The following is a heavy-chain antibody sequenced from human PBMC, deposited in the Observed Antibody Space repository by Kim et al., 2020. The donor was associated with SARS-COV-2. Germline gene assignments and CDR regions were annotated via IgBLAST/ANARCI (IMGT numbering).Heavy chain of an antibody. D-gene: IGHD1-26*01. Sequence: GGSLRLSCAASGFTFSSYAMHWVRQAPGKGLEWVAVISYDGSNKYYADSVKGRFTISRDNSKNTLYLQMNSLRAEDTAVYYCARGSKVGASYYYYGMDVWGQGTTVTVSS. V-gene: IGHV3-30-3*01. J-gene: IGHJ6*02. CDR3: ARGSKVGASYYYYGMDV. CDR1: GFTFSSYA. CDR2: ISYDGSNK.